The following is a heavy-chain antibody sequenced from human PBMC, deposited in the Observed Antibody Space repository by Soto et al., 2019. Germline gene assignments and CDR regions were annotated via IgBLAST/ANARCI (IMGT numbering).Heavy chain of an antibody. Sequence: GGSLRLSCAASGFTFSSYAMSWVRQAPGKGLEWVSAISGSGGSTYYADSVKGRFTISRDNSKNTLYLQMNSLRAEDTAVYYCAKDPGIAVAGTDWFDPWGQGTLVTVSS. CDR2: ISGSGGST. CDR1: GFTFSSYA. CDR3: AKDPGIAVAGTDWFDP. D-gene: IGHD6-19*01. V-gene: IGHV3-23*01. J-gene: IGHJ5*02.